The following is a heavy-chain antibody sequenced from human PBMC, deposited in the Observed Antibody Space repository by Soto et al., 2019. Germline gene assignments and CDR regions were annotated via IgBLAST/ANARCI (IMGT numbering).Heavy chain of an antibody. CDR1: GGSISSGGYY. D-gene: IGHD1-26*01. J-gene: IGHJ4*02. CDR3: ARAGDREWVDY. V-gene: IGHV4-31*03. Sequence: SETLSLTCTVSGGSISSGGYYWSWIRQHPGKGLEWIGYIYYSGSTYYNPSLKSRVTISVDTSKNQFPLKLSSVTAADTAVYYCARAGDREWVDYWGQGTLVTVSS. CDR2: IYYSGST.